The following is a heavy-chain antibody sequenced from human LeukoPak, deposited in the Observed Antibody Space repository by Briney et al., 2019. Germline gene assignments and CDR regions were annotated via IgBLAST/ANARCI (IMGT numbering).Heavy chain of an antibody. Sequence: SETLSLTCTVSGGSISSYYWTWIRQPPGKGLEWIGYIHYSGSTNYKASLRSRVTISLDTSKNQFSLRMTSMTAADTAVYYCARGGGPPSYLDFWGQGTLVTVSS. CDR3: ARGGGPPSYLDF. V-gene: IGHV4-59*01. CDR1: GGSISSYY. CDR2: IHYSGST. D-gene: IGHD3-16*01. J-gene: IGHJ4*02.